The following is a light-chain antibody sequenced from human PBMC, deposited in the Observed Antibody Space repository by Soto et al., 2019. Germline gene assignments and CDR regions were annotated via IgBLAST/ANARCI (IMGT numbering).Light chain of an antibody. CDR3: QRYGSSPWT. Sequence: EIVLTQSPGTLSLSPGERATLSCRASQSVSNNYLAWYQQKPGQAPRVLIYGAFNRATGIPDRFSGSGSGTDFTLTISRLEPEDFAVYYCQRYGSSPWTFGQGTKVEIK. V-gene: IGKV3-20*01. CDR2: GAF. J-gene: IGKJ1*01. CDR1: QSVSNNY.